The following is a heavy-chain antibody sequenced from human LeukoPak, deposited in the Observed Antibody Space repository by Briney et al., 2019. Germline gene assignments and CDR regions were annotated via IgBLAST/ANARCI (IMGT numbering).Heavy chain of an antibody. V-gene: IGHV1-46*01. CDR3: ARDRWACGGYCYSWDY. D-gene: IGHD2-21*02. CDR1: GYTFTSYY. CDR2: INPSGGST. J-gene: IGHJ4*02. Sequence: ASVKVSCKASGYTFTSYYMHWVRQAPGQGLEWMGIINPSGGSTSYAQKFQGRVTMTRDTSTSPVYMELSSLRSEDTAVYYCARDRWACGGYCYSWDYWGQGTLVTVSS.